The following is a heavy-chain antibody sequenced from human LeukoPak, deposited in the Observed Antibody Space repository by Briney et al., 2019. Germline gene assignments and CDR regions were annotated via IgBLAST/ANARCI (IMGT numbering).Heavy chain of an antibody. CDR2: IIPIFGTA. J-gene: IGHJ4*02. CDR1: GGTFSSYV. Sequence: SVKVSCKASGGTFSSYVTSWVRQAPGQGLEWMGGIIPIFGTANYAQKFQGRVTITADESTSTAYMELSSLRSEDTAVYYCTRDGYYDSSGYYWYYFDYWGQGTLVTVSS. V-gene: IGHV1-69*13. D-gene: IGHD3-22*01. CDR3: TRDGYYDSSGYYWYYFDY.